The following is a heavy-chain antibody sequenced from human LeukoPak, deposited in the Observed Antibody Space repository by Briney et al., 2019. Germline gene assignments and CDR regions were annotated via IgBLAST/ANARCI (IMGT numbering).Heavy chain of an antibody. CDR1: GFTVSSKY. CDR2: IYSGGST. J-gene: IGHJ4*02. V-gene: IGHV3-53*01. Sequence: GGSLRLSCAASGFTVSSKYMSWVRQAPGKGLEWVSGIYSGGSTYYADSVKGRFTISRDNSNNTVYLQMNSLRVEDTAVYYCASRPDYWSGFLVAEYWGQGTLVTVSS. CDR3: ASRPDYWSGFLVAEY. D-gene: IGHD3-3*01.